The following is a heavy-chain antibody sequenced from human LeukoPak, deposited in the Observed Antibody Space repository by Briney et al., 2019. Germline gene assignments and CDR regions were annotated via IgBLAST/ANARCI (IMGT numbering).Heavy chain of an antibody. CDR1: GFTFGDYA. CDR2: IRSKAYGGTT. Sequence: PGGSLRLSCTASGFTFGDYAMSWFRQAPGKGLEWVGFIRSKAYGGTTEYAASVKGRFTISRDDSKSIAYLQMNSLKTEDTAVYYCTRTYYYDSSDAFDIRGQGTMVTVSS. D-gene: IGHD3-22*01. V-gene: IGHV3-49*03. J-gene: IGHJ3*02. CDR3: TRTYYYDSSDAFDI.